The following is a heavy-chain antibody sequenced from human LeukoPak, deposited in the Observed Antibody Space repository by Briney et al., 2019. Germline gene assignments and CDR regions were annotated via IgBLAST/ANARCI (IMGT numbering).Heavy chain of an antibody. CDR3: ARGHVAAAGGY. CDR2: MNPNSGNT. CDR1: GYTFTSYD. D-gene: IGHD6-13*01. Sequence: ASVTVSCKASGYTFTSYDINWVRQAPGQGLEWMGWMNPNSGNTGYAQKFQGRVTMTRNNSISTAYMELSSLRSEDTAVYYCARGHVAAAGGYWGQGTLVTVSS. V-gene: IGHV1-8*01. J-gene: IGHJ4*02.